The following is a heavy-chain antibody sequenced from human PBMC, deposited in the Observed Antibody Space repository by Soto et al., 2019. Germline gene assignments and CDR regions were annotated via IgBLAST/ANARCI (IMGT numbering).Heavy chain of an antibody. V-gene: IGHV3-11*01. Sequence: QVQLVESGGGLVKPGGSLRLSCAASGFTFSDYYMSWIRQAPGKGLEWVSYISSSGSTIYYADSVKGRFTISSDNAKNPLYQEMNSLRAEDTAVYYCARDRGGEGQWLVNDAFDIWGQGTMVTGSS. D-gene: IGHD6-19*01. CDR3: ARDRGGEGQWLVNDAFDI. CDR1: GFTFSDYY. J-gene: IGHJ3*02. CDR2: ISSSGSTI.